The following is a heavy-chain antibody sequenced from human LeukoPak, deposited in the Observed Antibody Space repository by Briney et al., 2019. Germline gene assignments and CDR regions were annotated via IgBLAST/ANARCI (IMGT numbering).Heavy chain of an antibody. CDR3: ARDRGRWLQSGDY. V-gene: IGHV1-2*02. Sequence: ASVTVSCKASGYTFTGYYMHWVRQAPGQGLEWMGWINPNSGGTNYAQKFQGRVTMTRDTSISTAYMELSRLRSDDTAVYYCARDRGRWLQSGDYWGQGTLVTVSS. CDR1: GYTFTGYY. J-gene: IGHJ4*02. D-gene: IGHD5-24*01. CDR2: INPNSGGT.